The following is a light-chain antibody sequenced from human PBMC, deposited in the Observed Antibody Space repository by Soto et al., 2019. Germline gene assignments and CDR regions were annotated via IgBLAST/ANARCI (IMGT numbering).Light chain of an antibody. CDR3: SSYAGSNNLV. Sequence: QSALTQPPSASGSPGQSVTISCTGTSSDVGGYNYVSWYQQHPGKAPKLMIYEVSKRPSGVPDRFSGSKSGNTAFLTVSGHQAEDEADYYCSSYAGSNNLVFGGGTKLTVL. J-gene: IGLJ2*01. CDR1: SSDVGGYNY. CDR2: EVS. V-gene: IGLV2-8*01.